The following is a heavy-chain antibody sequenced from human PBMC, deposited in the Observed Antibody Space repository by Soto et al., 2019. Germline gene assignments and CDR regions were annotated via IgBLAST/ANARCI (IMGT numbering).Heavy chain of an antibody. D-gene: IGHD4-17*01. CDR1: GFTFSSYA. CDR2: ISGSGGST. J-gene: IGHJ5*02. CDR3: AKTQPKNDYGDYFLGSDP. V-gene: IGHV3-23*01. Sequence: GGSLRLSCAASGFTFSSYAMSWVRQAPGKGLEWVSAISGSGGSTYYADSVKGRFTISRDNSKNTLYLQMNSLRAEDTAVYYCAKTQPKNDYGDYFLGSDPWGQGTLVTVSS.